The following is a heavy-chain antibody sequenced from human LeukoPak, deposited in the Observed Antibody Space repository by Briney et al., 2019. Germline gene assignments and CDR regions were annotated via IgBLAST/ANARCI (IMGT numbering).Heavy chain of an antibody. CDR2: IGGSGDST. CDR1: GFTSSSYA. J-gene: IGHJ3*02. D-gene: IGHD4-23*01. CDR3: AKDDYGGNPGAFDI. Sequence: GGSLRLSCAASGFTSSSYAMSWVRQAPGRGLEWVSAIGGSGDSTYYADSVKGRFTISRDNSKNTLYLQMNSLRADDTAVYYCAKDDYGGNPGAFDIWGQGTMVAVSS. V-gene: IGHV3-23*01.